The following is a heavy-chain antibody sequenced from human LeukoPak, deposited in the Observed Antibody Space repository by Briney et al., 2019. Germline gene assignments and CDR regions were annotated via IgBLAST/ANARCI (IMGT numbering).Heavy chain of an antibody. Sequence: GGSLRLSCTASGFTFGDYAMSWFRQALGKGLEWVAFIRYDGSNKYYADSVKGRFTISRDNSKNTLYLQKNSLRAEDTAVYYCAKGFGRLWFGESADYYFDYWGQGTLVTVSS. V-gene: IGHV3-30*02. CDR1: GFTFGDYA. CDR2: IRYDGSNK. CDR3: AKGFGRLWFGESADYYFDY. D-gene: IGHD3-10*01. J-gene: IGHJ4*02.